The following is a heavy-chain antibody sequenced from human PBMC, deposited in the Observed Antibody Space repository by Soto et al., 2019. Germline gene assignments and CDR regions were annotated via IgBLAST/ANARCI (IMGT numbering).Heavy chain of an antibody. CDR2: ISESGDST. D-gene: IGHD3-16*01. CDR1: GFTFSSYA. V-gene: IGHV3-23*01. J-gene: IGHJ4*02. Sequence: EVQLLDSGGRLVQPGGSLRLSCAASGFTFSSYAMSWVRQAPGKGLEWVSSISESGDSTSYAESVRGRFTISRDDSKNTRCMQRNNLRAEDTAVYDCAKIMIQRWKKGLSDHWIQGTMVTVS. CDR3: AKIMIQRWKKGLSDH.